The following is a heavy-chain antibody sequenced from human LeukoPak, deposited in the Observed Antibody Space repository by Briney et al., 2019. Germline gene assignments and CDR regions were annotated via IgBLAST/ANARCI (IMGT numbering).Heavy chain of an antibody. CDR3: ARSRIGWFDP. CDR1: GGSLSGYY. D-gene: IGHD1-26*01. J-gene: IGHJ5*02. Sequence: SETLSLTCAAYGGSLSGYYWSWIRQPPGKGLEWIGEINHSGSTKYNPSLKSRVTISVDTSKNQFSLKLNPVTAADTAVYYCARSRIGWFDPWGQGTLVTVSS. V-gene: IGHV4-34*01. CDR2: INHSGST.